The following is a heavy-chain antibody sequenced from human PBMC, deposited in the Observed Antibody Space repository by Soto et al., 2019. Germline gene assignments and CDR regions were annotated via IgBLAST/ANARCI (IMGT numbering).Heavy chain of an antibody. CDR2: IDPSDSYT. V-gene: IGHV5-10-1*01. CDR1: GYSFASYW. CDR3: ARLGSSGSYYNVGGGAGGYYGMDV. J-gene: IGHJ6*02. Sequence: PGESLKISCKGSGYSFASYWISWVRQMPGKGLEWMGRIDPSDSYTNYSPSFQGHVTISADKSISTAYLQWSSLKASDTAMYYCARLGSSGSYYNVGGGAGGYYGMDVWGQGTTVTVSS. D-gene: IGHD3-10*01.